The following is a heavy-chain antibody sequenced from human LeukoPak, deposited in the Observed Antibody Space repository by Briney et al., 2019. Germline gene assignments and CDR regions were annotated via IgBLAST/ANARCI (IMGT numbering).Heavy chain of an antibody. D-gene: IGHD5-12*01. CDR1: GGSISSYY. V-gene: IGHV4-4*07. CDR2: FYTSGST. CDR3: ARGLRGPDY. J-gene: IGHJ4*02. Sequence: SETLSLTCTISGGSISSYYWSWIRQPAEKGLEWIGRFYTSGSTNYDPSLKSRVTMSVDTSKNQFSLKLKSVTAADTAVYYCARGLRGPDYWGQGTLVTVSS.